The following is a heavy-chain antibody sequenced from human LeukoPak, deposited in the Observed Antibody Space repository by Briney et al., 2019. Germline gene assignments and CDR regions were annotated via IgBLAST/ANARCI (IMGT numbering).Heavy chain of an antibody. V-gene: IGHV3-48*04. CDR2: ISSSSSTI. D-gene: IGHD3-10*01. Sequence: PGGSLRLSCAASGFTFSSYSMNWVRQAPGKGLEWVSYISSSSSTIYYADSVKGRFTISRDNAKNSLYLQMNSLRAEDTAVYYCARGAEGGYYGSGTRDWGQGTLVTVSS. J-gene: IGHJ4*02. CDR3: ARGAEGGYYGSGTRD. CDR1: GFTFSSYS.